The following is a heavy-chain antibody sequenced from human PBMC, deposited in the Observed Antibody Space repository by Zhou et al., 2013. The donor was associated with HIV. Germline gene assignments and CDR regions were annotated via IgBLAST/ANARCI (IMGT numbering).Heavy chain of an antibody. J-gene: IGHJ3*02. V-gene: IGHV1-58*02. CDR1: GFTFTSSA. D-gene: IGHD2-2*01. CDR2: IVVGSGNT. Sequence: QMQLVQSGPEVKKPGTSVKFSCKASGFTFTSSAMQWVRQARGQRLEWIGWIVVGSGNTNYAQKFQERVTITRDMSTSTAYMELSSLRSEDTAVYYCAAMSAGCSSTSCYPGDAFDIWGQGTMVTVSS. CDR3: AAMSAGCSSTSCYPGDAFDI.